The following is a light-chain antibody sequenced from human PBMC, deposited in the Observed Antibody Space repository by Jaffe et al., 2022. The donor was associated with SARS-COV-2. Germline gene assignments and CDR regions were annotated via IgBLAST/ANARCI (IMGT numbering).Light chain of an antibody. V-gene: IGLV2-14*03. CDR2: DVN. J-gene: IGLJ1*01. Sequence: QSALTQPASVSGSPGQSITISCTGTSSDIGYFNYVSWYQHHPGKAPKLMIYDVNRRPSGVSNRFSGSKSGNTASLTVSGLQAEDEADYYCSSYTISSTRYVFGTGTKVTVL. CDR3: SSYTISSTRYV. CDR1: SSDIGYFNY.